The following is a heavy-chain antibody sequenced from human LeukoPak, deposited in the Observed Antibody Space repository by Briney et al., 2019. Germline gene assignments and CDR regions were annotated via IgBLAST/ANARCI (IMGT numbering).Heavy chain of an antibody. CDR2: LSCDGGT. CDR3: ARRNYPYYFDY. J-gene: IGHJ4*02. V-gene: IGHV4-39*01. Sequence: SETLSLTCTVSGASISSTSYCWGWVRQPPGEGLEWIGTLSCDGGTYYNPSLKTRATTSVDTSNNQFSLRLSSVTAADTAVYYCARRNYPYYFDYWGQGTLVTVSS. D-gene: IGHD4-11*01. CDR1: GASISSTSYC.